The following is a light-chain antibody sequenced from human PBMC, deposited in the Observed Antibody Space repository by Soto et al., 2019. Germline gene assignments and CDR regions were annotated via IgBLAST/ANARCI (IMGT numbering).Light chain of an antibody. CDR2: AAS. J-gene: IGKJ2*01. CDR1: QGIRTD. CDR3: LQDHNYPYT. Sequence: AIQMTQSPSSLSASVGDRVTITCRSSQGIRTDLGWFQQKPGKPPQLLIYAASHLQTGVPSRFSGSGSGTDLTLTITSLQPEDFATYYCLQDHNYPYTFGQGTKLEIK. V-gene: IGKV1-6*01.